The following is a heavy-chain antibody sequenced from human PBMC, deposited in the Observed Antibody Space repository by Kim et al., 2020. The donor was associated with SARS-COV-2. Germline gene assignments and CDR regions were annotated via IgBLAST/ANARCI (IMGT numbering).Heavy chain of an antibody. CDR3: AKDLARVGATFFFDY. Sequence: GGSLRLSCAASGFTFSSYGMHWVRQAPGKGLEWVAVISYDGSNKYYADSVKGRFTISRDNSKNTLYLQMNSLRAEDTAVYYCAKDLARVGATFFFDYWGQGTLVTVSS. V-gene: IGHV3-30*18. D-gene: IGHD1-26*01. J-gene: IGHJ4*02. CDR2: ISYDGSNK. CDR1: GFTFSSYG.